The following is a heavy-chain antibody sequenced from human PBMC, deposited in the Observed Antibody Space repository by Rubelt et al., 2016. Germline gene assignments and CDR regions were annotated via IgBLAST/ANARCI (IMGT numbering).Heavy chain of an antibody. D-gene: IGHD5-12*01. CDR2: IVVGSGNT. CDR1: GFTFTSSA. Sequence: QMQLVQSGPEVKKPGTSVKVSCNASGFTFTSSAVQWVRQARGKRLEWIAWIVVGSGNTNYEQKCQERVTMTRDRSTSTAYMELSSLRSEDTAVYYCAADSGYGPSMDVWGQGTTVTVSS. V-gene: IGHV1-58*01. CDR3: AADSGYGPSMDV. J-gene: IGHJ6*02.